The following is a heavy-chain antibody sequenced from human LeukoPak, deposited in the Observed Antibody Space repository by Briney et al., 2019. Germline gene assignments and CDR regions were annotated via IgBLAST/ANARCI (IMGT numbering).Heavy chain of an antibody. J-gene: IGHJ4*02. CDR2: ISYDGSNK. CDR3: ARDGGSYYFDY. V-gene: IGHV3-30*14. D-gene: IGHD1-26*01. CDR1: GFTFSSYA. Sequence: GGSLRLSCAASGFTFSSYAMHWVRQAPGKGLEWVAVISYDGSNKYYADSVKGRFTISRDNSKNTLYLQMNSLRAEDTAVYYCARDGGSYYFDYWGQGTLVTVSS.